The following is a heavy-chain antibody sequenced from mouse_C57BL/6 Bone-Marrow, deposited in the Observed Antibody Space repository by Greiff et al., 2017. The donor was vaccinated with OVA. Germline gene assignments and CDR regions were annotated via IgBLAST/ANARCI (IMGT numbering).Heavy chain of an antibody. CDR3: ARINYWYFDV. CDR1: GFTFSDYG. V-gene: IGHV5-17*01. Sequence: EVMLVESGGGLVKPGGSLKLSCAASGFTFSDYGMHWVRQAPEKGLEWVAYISSGSSTIYYADTVKGRFTISSDNAKNTLFLQMTSLRSEDTAMYYCARINYWYFDVWGTGTTVTVSS. J-gene: IGHJ1*03. CDR2: ISSGSSTI.